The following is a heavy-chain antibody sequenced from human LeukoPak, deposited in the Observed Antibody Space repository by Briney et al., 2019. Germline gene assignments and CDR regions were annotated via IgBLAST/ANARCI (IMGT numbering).Heavy chain of an antibody. J-gene: IGHJ4*02. CDR1: GDSVTSSY. CDR3: ARLDCIVEVCYNH. CDR2: VSSDGTT. V-gene: IGHV4-59*08. D-gene: IGHD5-24*01. Sequence: PSETLSLTCSVSGDSVTSSYWNWIRQPPGKGLEWIGYVSSDGTTNYTPSLRSRLMMSVETAKNDISLILTSVTAADTAIYYCARLDCIVEVCYNHWGRGTLVTVSS.